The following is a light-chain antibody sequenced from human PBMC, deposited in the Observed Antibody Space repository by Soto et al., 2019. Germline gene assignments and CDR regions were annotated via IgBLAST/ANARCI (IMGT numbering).Light chain of an antibody. V-gene: IGKV1-39*01. Sequence: DIQLTQTPSSLSASLGDRITITCRTSETINTFLNWYPVQPGKAPRLLVYGASQLQVGVPVRFSGSGSGTLFSLPSDNLQREDLASDFCQQFFSAVMTFGGGTRV. CDR3: QQFFSAVMT. CDR2: GAS. J-gene: IGKJ4*02. CDR1: ETINTF.